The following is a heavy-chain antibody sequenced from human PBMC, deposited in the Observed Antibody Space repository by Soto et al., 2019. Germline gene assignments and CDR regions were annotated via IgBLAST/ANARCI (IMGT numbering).Heavy chain of an antibody. CDR1: GGTFSSYA. V-gene: IGHV1-69*13. D-gene: IGHD2-2*01. Sequence: GASVKVSCKASGGTFSSYAISWVRQAPGQGLEWMGGIIPIFGTANYAQKFQGRVTITADESTSTAYMELSSLRSEDTAVYYCASRYCSSTSCHSVSIPSWPIDYWGQGTLVTVS. CDR2: IIPIFGTA. CDR3: ASRYCSSTSCHSVSIPSWPIDY. J-gene: IGHJ4*02.